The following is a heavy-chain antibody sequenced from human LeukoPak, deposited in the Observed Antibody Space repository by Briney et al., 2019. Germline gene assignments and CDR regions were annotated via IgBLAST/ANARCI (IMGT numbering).Heavy chain of an antibody. CDR3: ARWSHRNYGFDY. Sequence: PSETLSLTCTVSGGSISSSSYYWGWIRQPPGKGLEWIGSIYYSGSTYYNPSLKSRVTISVDTSKNQFSLKLSSVTAADTTVYYCARWSHRNYGFDYWGQGTLVTVSS. D-gene: IGHD4-11*01. CDR2: IYYSGST. CDR1: GGSISSSSYY. V-gene: IGHV4-39*07. J-gene: IGHJ4*02.